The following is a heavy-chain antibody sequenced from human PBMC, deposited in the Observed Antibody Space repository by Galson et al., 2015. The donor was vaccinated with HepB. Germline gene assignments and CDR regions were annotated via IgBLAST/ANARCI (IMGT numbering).Heavy chain of an antibody. Sequence: SLRLSCAASGFTFSSYAMSWVRQAPGKGLEWVSAISGSGGSTYYADSVKGRFTISRDNSKNTLYLQMNSLRAEDTAVYYCASVPIFGVVSSSWYKKSYYYYGMDVWGQGTTVTASS. V-gene: IGHV3-23*01. CDR3: ASVPIFGVVSSSWYKKSYYYYGMDV. J-gene: IGHJ6*02. D-gene: IGHD3-3*01. CDR2: ISGSGGST. CDR1: GFTFSSYA.